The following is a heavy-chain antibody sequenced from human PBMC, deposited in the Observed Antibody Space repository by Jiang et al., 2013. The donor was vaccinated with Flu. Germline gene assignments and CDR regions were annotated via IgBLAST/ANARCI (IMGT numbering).Heavy chain of an antibody. CDR1: GYTFTSYG. CDR2: ISAYNGNT. J-gene: IGHJ5*02. Sequence: EVKKPGASVKVSCKASGYTFTSYGISWVRQAPGQGLEWMGWISAYNGNTNYAQKLQGRVTMTTDTSTSTAYMELRSLRSDDTAVYYCASYSEGYCSSTSCSTTSWFDPWGQGTLVTVSS. V-gene: IGHV1-18*01. CDR3: ASYSEGYCSSTSCSTTSWFDP. D-gene: IGHD2-2*01.